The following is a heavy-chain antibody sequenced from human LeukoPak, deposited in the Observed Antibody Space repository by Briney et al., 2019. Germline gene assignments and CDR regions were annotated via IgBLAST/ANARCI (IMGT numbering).Heavy chain of an antibody. V-gene: IGHV1-18*01. J-gene: IGHJ4*02. Sequence: ASVKVSCKASGYTFTSYGISWVRQAPGQGLEWMGWISAYNGNTDYPQKFQARVTMTTDTSTSTAYMELRSLRSDDTAVYYCARESTTFYFDYWGQGTLVTVSS. CDR3: ARESTTFYFDY. D-gene: IGHD3-16*01. CDR1: GYTFTSYG. CDR2: ISAYNGNT.